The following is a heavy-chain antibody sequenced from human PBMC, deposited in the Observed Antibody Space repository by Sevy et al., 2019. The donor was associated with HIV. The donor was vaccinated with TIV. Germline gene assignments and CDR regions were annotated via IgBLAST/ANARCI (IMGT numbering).Heavy chain of an antibody. J-gene: IGHJ6*02. Sequence: SETLSLTCTVSGGSISSYYWSWIRQPPGKGLEWIGYIYYSGSTNYNPSLKSRVTISVDTSKNQFSLKLRSVTAADTAVYYCARDQRYYYDSSGYYRPSYYYYYYGMDVWGQGTTVTVSS. V-gene: IGHV4-59*01. CDR1: GGSISSYY. CDR2: IYYSGST. CDR3: ARDQRYYYDSSGYYRPSYYYYYYGMDV. D-gene: IGHD3-22*01.